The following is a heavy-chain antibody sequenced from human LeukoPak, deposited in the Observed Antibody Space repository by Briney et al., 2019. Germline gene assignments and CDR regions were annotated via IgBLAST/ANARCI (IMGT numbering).Heavy chain of an antibody. CDR2: IKQDGSEK. CDR3: ARGRGGKYGKYYFDY. CDR1: GFTFSSYW. D-gene: IGHD3-16*01. J-gene: IGHJ4*02. V-gene: IGHV3-7*01. Sequence: GGSLRLSCAASGFTFSSYWMSWVRQAPGKGLEWVANIKQDGSEKYYVDSVKGRFTIPRDNAKNSLYLQMNSLRAEDTAVYYCARGRGGKYGKYYFDYWGQGTLVTVSS.